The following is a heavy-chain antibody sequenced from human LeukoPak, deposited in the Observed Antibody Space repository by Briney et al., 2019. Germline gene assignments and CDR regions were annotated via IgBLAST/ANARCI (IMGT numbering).Heavy chain of an antibody. Sequence: SVKVSWQTCGYTVTGYYMHWVRQAPGQGLEWMGWINPNSGGTNYAQKFQGRVTMTRDTSISTAYMELSRLRSDDTAVYYCAREAGDYYYGMDVWGQGTTVTVSS. J-gene: IGHJ6*02. D-gene: IGHD6-25*01. V-gene: IGHV1-2*02. CDR2: INPNSGGT. CDR1: GYTVTGYY. CDR3: AREAGDYYYGMDV.